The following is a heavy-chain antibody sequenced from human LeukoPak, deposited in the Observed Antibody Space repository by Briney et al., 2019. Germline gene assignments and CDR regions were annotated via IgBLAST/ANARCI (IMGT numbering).Heavy chain of an antibody. D-gene: IGHD3-22*01. Sequence: GGSLRLSCAASGLTFSSYDMIWVRQAPGKGLEWVSSISGSGTYTYYADSVKGRFTISRDNAKNSLYLQMNSLRAEDTAVYYCARGLGSSGYYYLFDYWGQGALVTVSS. CDR2: ISGSGTYT. CDR3: ARGLGSSGYYYLFDY. J-gene: IGHJ4*02. V-gene: IGHV3-21*01. CDR1: GLTFSSYD.